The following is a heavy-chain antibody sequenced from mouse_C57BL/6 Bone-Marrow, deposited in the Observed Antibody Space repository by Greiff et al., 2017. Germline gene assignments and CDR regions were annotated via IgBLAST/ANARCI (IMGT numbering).Heavy chain of an antibody. CDR2: ISSGGSYT. CDR1: GFTFSSYG. Sequence: EVKVVESGGDLVKPGGSLKLSCAASGFTFSSYGMSWVRQTPDKRLEWVATISSGGSYTYYPDSVKGRFTISRDNAKNTLYLQMSSLKSEDTAIYYCARQLRPDYWGQGTTLTVSS. CDR3: ARQLRPDY. V-gene: IGHV5-6*01. D-gene: IGHD3-2*02. J-gene: IGHJ2*01.